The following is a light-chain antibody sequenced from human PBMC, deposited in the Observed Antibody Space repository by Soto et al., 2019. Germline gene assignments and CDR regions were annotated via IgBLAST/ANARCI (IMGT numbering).Light chain of an antibody. CDR3: QQYYSVPYT. J-gene: IGKJ2*01. CDR1: QSLLYSTNNTNY. CDR2: WAS. V-gene: IGKV4-1*01. Sequence: DIVMTQSPESLAVSLGERATINCKSSQSLLYSTNNTNYLGWYLQKPGQPPKLLIYWASTRESGVPDRFSGSGSRTDFTLTISSLQAEDVAVYYCQQYYSVPYTFGQGTKLDIK.